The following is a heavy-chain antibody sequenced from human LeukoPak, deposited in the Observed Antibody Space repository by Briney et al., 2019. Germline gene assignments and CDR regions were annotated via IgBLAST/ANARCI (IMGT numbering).Heavy chain of an antibody. CDR3: AKETDQYYYYGMDV. Sequence: GGSLRLSCAASGFTFSSYAMSWVRQAPGRGLEWVSAISGSGGSTYYADSVKGRFTISRDNSKNTLYLQMNSLRAEDTAVYYCAKETDQYYYYGMDVWGQGTTVTVSS. V-gene: IGHV3-23*01. CDR1: GFTFSSYA. CDR2: ISGSGGST. J-gene: IGHJ6*02.